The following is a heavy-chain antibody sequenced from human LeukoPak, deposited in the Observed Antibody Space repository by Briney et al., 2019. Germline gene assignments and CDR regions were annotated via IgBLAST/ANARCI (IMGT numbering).Heavy chain of an antibody. CDR3: AREPHCGGDCYSGIGY. J-gene: IGHJ4*02. CDR1: GFTFSSYS. V-gene: IGHV3-48*04. Sequence: GGSLRLSCAASGFTFSSYSMNWVRQAPGKGLELVSYISSSSSTIYYADSVKGRFTISRDNAKNSLYLQMNSLRAEDTAVYYCAREPHCGGDCYSGIGYWGQGTLVTVSS. D-gene: IGHD2-21*02. CDR2: ISSSSSTI.